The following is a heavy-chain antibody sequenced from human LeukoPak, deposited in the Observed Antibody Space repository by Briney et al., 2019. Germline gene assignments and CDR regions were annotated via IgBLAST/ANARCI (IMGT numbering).Heavy chain of an antibody. CDR3: ARGLGGASYYMDV. CDR1: SGFFSTFY. D-gene: IGHD3-16*01. J-gene: IGHJ6*03. V-gene: IGHV4-4*07. CDR2: VDTSGST. Sequence: PSETLSLTCSVSSGFFSTFYWTWVRQSAWEGLEWIGRVDTSGSTHYNPSLKGRATMSLDTSKNQFSLRLTSVTVADTAVYYCARGLGGASYYMDVWGRGTTVTVSS.